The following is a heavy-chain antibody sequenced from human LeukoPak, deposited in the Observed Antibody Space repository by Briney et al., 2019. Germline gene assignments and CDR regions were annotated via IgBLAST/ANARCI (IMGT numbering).Heavy chain of an antibody. Sequence: GGSLRLSCAASGFTFSSYAMSWVRQAPGKGLEWVPAISGSGGSTYYADSVKGRFTISRDNSKNTLFLQVNSLRAEDTAVYYCAKNGIAGLGDNWFDSWGHGTLVTVSS. CDR2: ISGSGGST. D-gene: IGHD6-13*01. CDR1: GFTFSSYA. J-gene: IGHJ5*01. V-gene: IGHV3-23*01. CDR3: AKNGIAGLGDNWFDS.